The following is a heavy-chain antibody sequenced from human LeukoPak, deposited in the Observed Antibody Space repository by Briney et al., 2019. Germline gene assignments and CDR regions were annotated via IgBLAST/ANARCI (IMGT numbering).Heavy chain of an antibody. D-gene: IGHD6-13*01. CDR1: GYTFTGYY. CDR3: ARDDSSSLSAAGYFDY. CDR2: INPNSGGT. V-gene: IGHV1-2*02. Sequence: ASVTVSCKASGYTFTGYYMHWVRQAPGQGLEWMGWINPNSGGTNYAQKFQGRVTMTRDTSISTAYMELSRLRSNDTAVYYCARDDSSSLSAAGYFDYWGQGTLVTVSS. J-gene: IGHJ4*02.